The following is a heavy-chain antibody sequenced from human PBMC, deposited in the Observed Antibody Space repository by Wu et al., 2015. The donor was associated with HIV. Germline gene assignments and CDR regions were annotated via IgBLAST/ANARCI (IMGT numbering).Heavy chain of an antibody. Sequence: QVQLVQSGAEVKKPGASIKVSCKASGYTFSSYDINWVRQATGQGLEWMGWMNPKTGNTGYAQKFQGRVTMTRNTSIRTAYMELSSLRSEDTAVYYCARMLDYYYYMDVWGKGTTVTVSS. D-gene: IGHD2-8*01. V-gene: IGHV1-8*01. CDR2: MNPKTGNT. CDR3: ARMLDYYYYMDV. CDR1: GYTFSSYD. J-gene: IGHJ6*03.